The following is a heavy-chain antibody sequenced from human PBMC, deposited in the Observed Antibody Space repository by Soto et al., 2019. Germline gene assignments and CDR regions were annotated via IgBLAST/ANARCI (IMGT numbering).Heavy chain of an antibody. Sequence: SVKVSCKASGGTFSSYAISWVRQAPGQGLEWMGGIIPIFGTANYAQKFQGRVTITADKSTSTAYMELSSLRSEDTAVYYCARDQLRAYSSSWRYYFDYWGQGTLVTSPQ. J-gene: IGHJ4*02. CDR2: IIPIFGTA. V-gene: IGHV1-69*06. D-gene: IGHD6-13*01. CDR3: ARDQLRAYSSSWRYYFDY. CDR1: GGTFSSYA.